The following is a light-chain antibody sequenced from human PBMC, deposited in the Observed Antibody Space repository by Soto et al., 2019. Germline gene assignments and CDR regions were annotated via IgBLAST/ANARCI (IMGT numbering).Light chain of an antibody. Sequence: QSALTQPPSASGSPGQSVTISCTGTSSDVGGYNYVSWYQQHPGKAPKLMIYEVSKRPSGVPDRFSGSKSGNTASLTVSGLQAEDEADYYCSSYRTGSTYVFGSGTKVTVL. CDR1: SSDVGGYNY. V-gene: IGLV2-8*01. CDR3: SSYRTGSTYV. J-gene: IGLJ6*01. CDR2: EVS.